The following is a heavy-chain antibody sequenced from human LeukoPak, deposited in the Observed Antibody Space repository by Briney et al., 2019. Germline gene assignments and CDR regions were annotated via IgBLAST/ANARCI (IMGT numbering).Heavy chain of an antibody. D-gene: IGHD3-10*01. CDR1: GFMFGTYW. J-gene: IGHJ4*02. CDR3: ARGPVYGSGRAFDY. Sequence: GGSLRLSCAASGFMFGTYWMSWVRQAPGKGLEWVANIKQDGGEKYYVDSVKGRFTISRDNAKNSLFLQMSSLRGEDTAVYYCARGPVYGSGRAFDYWGQGTLVTVSS. CDR2: IKQDGGEK. V-gene: IGHV3-7*01.